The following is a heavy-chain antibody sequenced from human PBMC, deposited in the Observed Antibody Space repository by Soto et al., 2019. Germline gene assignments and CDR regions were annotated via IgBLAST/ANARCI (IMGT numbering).Heavy chain of an antibody. Sequence: QVQLVQSGAEVRKPGASVMVSCEASGYTFTSYDIYWVRQATGQGLEWMGWMNPNTGNSAYAQKFQGRVTVTSDTSINTVHMELSSLRSEDTAVYYCARRAETNGWNGFGADKYYFDFWGQGTLVTVSS. D-gene: IGHD1-1*01. CDR3: ARRAETNGWNGFGADKYYFDF. CDR2: MNPNTGNS. J-gene: IGHJ4*02. V-gene: IGHV1-8*01. CDR1: GYTFTSYD.